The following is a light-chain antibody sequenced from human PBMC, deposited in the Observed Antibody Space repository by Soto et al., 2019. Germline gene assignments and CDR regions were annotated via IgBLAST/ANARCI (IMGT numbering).Light chain of an antibody. Sequence: DIQMTQSPTSLSASVGDRVTITCQASQDITNHLNWYQQKPGKAPELLIYEASNLETGVPSRFSGGGSETHFTLTIISLQPEDIATYYCQQYAPYLLTFGPGTKVH. CDR3: QQYAPYLLT. V-gene: IGKV1-33*01. CDR2: EAS. J-gene: IGKJ3*01. CDR1: QDITNH.